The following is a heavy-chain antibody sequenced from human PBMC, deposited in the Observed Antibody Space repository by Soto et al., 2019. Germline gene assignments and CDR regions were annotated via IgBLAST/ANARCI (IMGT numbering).Heavy chain of an antibody. D-gene: IGHD3-9*01. CDR3: ARQRYDIVTGFYNYGMDV. CDR1: GGSISSYY. CDR2: VYYTGST. J-gene: IGHJ6*02. V-gene: IGHV4-59*08. Sequence: PSETLSLTCTVSGGSISSYYWRWIRQTPGKGLEWIGYVYYTGSTNYNPSLKSRVTISIDTSKNQFSLRLSSVTAADTAVYYCARQRYDIVTGFYNYGMDVWGQGTTVTVS.